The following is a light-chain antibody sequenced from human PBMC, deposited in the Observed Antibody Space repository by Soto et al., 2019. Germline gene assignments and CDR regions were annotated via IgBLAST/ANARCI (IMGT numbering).Light chain of an antibody. Sequence: QSVLTQPASVSGSPGQSITISCTGTSRDIGAYNFVSWYQQHPGKAPKLMLYDVNIRPSGVSNRFSGSKSGNTASLTISGLQADDEADYYCTSWTTSTTMIFGGGTKVTVL. CDR2: DVN. V-gene: IGLV2-14*03. J-gene: IGLJ2*01. CDR3: TSWTTSTTMI. CDR1: SRDIGAYNF.